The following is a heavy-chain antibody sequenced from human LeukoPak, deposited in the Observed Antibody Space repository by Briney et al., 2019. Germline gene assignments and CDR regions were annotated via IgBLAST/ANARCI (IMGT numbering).Heavy chain of an antibody. V-gene: IGHV4-39*01. CDR3: ARSGIGGSYGWYYFDY. D-gene: IGHD1-26*01. J-gene: IGHJ4*02. Sequence: KPSETLSLTCTVSGGSISSSSYYWGWIRQPPGKGLEWIGSIYYSGSTYYNPSLKSRVTISVDTSKNQFSLKLSSVTAADTAVYYCARSGIGGSYGWYYFDYWGQGTLVTVSS. CDR1: GGSISSSSYY. CDR2: IYYSGST.